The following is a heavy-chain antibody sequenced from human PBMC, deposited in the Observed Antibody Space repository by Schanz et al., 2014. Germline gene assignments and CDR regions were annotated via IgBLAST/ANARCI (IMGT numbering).Heavy chain of an antibody. V-gene: IGHV3-11*05. CDR1: GFIVRSNY. CDR2: ISDSGTYT. CDR3: AASSGWHPSTDY. J-gene: IGHJ4*02. D-gene: IGHD6-19*01. Sequence: QVQLVESGGGVVQPGGSLRLSCAVSGFIVRSNYMTWIRQAPGKGLEWLSYISDSGTYTNYADSVKGRFTISRDNAKSSLYLQMNSLRVEDTAVYYCAASSGWHPSTDYWGQGTLVTVSS.